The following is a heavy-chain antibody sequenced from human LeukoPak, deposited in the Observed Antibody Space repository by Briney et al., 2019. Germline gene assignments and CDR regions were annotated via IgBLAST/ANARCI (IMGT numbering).Heavy chain of an antibody. J-gene: IGHJ4*02. CDR1: GFTFSDYA. CDR3: ARIGYSSSSNDY. CDR2: ISTSSTTI. Sequence: PGGSLRLSCAASGFTFSDYAMNWVRQAPGKGLEWVSYISTSSTTIYYADSVKGRFTISRDNAKNSVYLQMNGLRAEDTALYFCARIGYSSSSNDYWGPGTLVTVSS. D-gene: IGHD6-6*01. V-gene: IGHV3-48*04.